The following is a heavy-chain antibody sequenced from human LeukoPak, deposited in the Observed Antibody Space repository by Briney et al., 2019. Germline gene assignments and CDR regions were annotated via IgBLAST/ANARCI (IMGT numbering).Heavy chain of an antibody. Sequence: SETLSLTCTVSGGSVSSGSYYWSWIRQPPGKGLEWIGYIYYSGSTNYNPSLKSRVTISVDTSKNQFSLKLSSVTAADTAVYYCARDPTRSGLDYWGQGTLVTVSS. CDR1: GGSVSSGSYY. CDR2: IYYSGST. CDR3: ARDPTRSGLDY. D-gene: IGHD4-11*01. J-gene: IGHJ4*02. V-gene: IGHV4-61*01.